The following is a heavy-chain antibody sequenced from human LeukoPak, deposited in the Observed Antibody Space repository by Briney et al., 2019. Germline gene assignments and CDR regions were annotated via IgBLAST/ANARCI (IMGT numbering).Heavy chain of an antibody. V-gene: IGHV4-59*01. CDR3: ARVPYGSGENWFDP. Sequence: KPSETLSLTCTVSGGSISSYYWSWIRQPPGKGPEWIGYIYYSGSATYNPSLKSRVTISVDTSKNQFSLKLSSVTAADTAVYYCARVPYGSGENWFDPWGQGALVTVSS. D-gene: IGHD3-10*01. CDR1: GGSISSYY. J-gene: IGHJ5*02. CDR2: IYYSGSA.